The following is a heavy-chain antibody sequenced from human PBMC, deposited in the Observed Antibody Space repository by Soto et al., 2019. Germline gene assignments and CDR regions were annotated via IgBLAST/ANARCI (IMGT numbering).Heavy chain of an antibody. CDR2: IIPIFDNA. Sequence: QVQLVQSGAEVKKPGSSVKVSCKASGGTFSSYAISWVRQAPGQGLEWMGGIIPIFDNADYAQKFQGRVTITADESTSTAYMELSSLRSEDTAVYYCASHVITATWVYYYGRDVWGQGTTVTVSS. V-gene: IGHV1-69*12. J-gene: IGHJ6*02. CDR1: GGTFSSYA. D-gene: IGHD1-7*01. CDR3: ASHVITATWVYYYGRDV.